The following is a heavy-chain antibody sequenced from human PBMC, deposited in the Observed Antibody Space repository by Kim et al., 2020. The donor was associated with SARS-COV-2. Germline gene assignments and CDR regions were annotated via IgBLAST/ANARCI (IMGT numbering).Heavy chain of an antibody. J-gene: IGHJ4*02. Sequence: GGSLRLSCAASGFTFSSYAMSWVRQAPGKGPEWVSAISGSGGSTYYADSVKGRFTISRDNSKNTLYLQMNSLRAEDTAVYYCAKDPLLWFGEFVAHFDYWGQGTLVTVSS. V-gene: IGHV3-23*01. CDR1: GFTFSSYA. D-gene: IGHD3-10*01. CDR2: ISGSGGST. CDR3: AKDPLLWFGEFVAHFDY.